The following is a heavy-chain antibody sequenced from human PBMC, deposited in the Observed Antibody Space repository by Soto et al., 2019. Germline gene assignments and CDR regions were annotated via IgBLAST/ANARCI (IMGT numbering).Heavy chain of an antibody. D-gene: IGHD1-26*01. CDR2: MNPNSGNT. CDR1: GYTFTSYD. Sequence: QEQLVQSGAEVKKPGPSVKVSCKASGYTFTSYDITWVRQATGQGLEWMGWMNPNSGNTGYAQKFQGRVTMTRNTSIGTAYMELSSLRSEDTAVYYCATERWEDAFDIWGQGTMVTVSS. CDR3: ATERWEDAFDI. J-gene: IGHJ3*02. V-gene: IGHV1-8*01.